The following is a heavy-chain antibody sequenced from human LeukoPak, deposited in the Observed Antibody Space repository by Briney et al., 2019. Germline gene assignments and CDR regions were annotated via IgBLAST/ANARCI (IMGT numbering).Heavy chain of an antibody. Sequence: QAGGSLRLSCAASGFTFSSYAMHWVRQAPGKGLEWVAVISYDGSNKYYADSVKGRFTISRDNSKNTLYLQMNSLRAEDTAVYYCAREGIAVAGSHDYWGQGTLVTVSS. CDR2: ISYDGSNK. D-gene: IGHD6-19*01. J-gene: IGHJ4*02. V-gene: IGHV3-30-3*01. CDR1: GFTFSSYA. CDR3: AREGIAVAGSHDY.